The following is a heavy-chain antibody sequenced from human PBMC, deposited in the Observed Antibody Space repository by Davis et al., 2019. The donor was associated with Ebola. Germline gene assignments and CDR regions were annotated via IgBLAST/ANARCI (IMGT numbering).Heavy chain of an antibody. D-gene: IGHD3-22*01. Sequence: GESLKISCKGSGYSFTSYWIGWVRQMPGKGLEWMGIIYPGDSDTRYSPSFQGQVTISADKSISTAYLQWSSLKASDTAMYYCARALWYYYDSSGYIFDYWGQGTLVTVSS. CDR2: IYPGDSDT. CDR3: ARALWYYYDSSGYIFDY. V-gene: IGHV5-51*01. J-gene: IGHJ4*02. CDR1: GYSFTSYW.